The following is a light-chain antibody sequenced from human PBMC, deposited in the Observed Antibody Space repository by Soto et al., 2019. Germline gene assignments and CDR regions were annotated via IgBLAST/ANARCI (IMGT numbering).Light chain of an antibody. CDR1: SSDVGSYNL. CDR3: CSYAGSSTV. CDR2: EAT. J-gene: IGLJ3*02. V-gene: IGLV2-23*01. Sequence: QSALTQPASVSGSPGQSITISCTGTSSDVGSYNLVSWFQQHPGKAPKLMIYEATKRPSGVSSRFSGSKSANTASLTISGLQTDDEADYYCCSYAGSSTVFGGGTKLTVL.